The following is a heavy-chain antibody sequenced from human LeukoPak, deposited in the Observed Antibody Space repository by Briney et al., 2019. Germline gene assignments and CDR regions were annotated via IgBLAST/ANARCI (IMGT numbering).Heavy chain of an antibody. Sequence: PSETLSLTCTVSGGSISSYYWSWIRQPAGKGLAWIGRIYTSGSTNYNPSLKSRVTMSVDTSRNHFSLKLSSVTAADTAVYYCARSGTSPRNFDYWGQGTLVTVSS. J-gene: IGHJ4*02. CDR3: ARSGTSPRNFDY. CDR1: GGSISSYY. D-gene: IGHD2-2*01. V-gene: IGHV4-4*07. CDR2: IYTSGST.